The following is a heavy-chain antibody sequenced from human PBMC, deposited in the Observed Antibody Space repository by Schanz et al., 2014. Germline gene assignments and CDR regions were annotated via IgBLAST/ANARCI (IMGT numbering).Heavy chain of an antibody. V-gene: IGHV3-7*01. Sequence: EVQLLESGGGLVQPGGSLKLSCAASGLIFSNYVMSWVRQAPGKGLEWVANIKEDGSVKDYVDSVKGRFTISRDNAKNSLYLQMNSLRAEDTAVYYCVRERTNYGGNSYFFDHWGQGTLVTVSS. CDR3: VRERTNYGGNSYFFDH. J-gene: IGHJ4*02. CDR2: IKEDGSVK. CDR1: GLIFSNYV. D-gene: IGHD2-21*02.